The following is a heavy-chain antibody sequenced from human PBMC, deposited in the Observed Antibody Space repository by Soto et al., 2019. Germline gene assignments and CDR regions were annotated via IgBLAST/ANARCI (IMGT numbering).Heavy chain of an antibody. D-gene: IGHD2-2*01. Sequence: RASVKVSCKASGYTFTSYAMHWVRQAPGQRLEWMGWINDGNGNTKYSQKFQGRVTITRDTSASTAYMELSSLRSEDTAVYYCARDSVVPAATYWFDPWGQGTLVTVSS. J-gene: IGHJ5*02. V-gene: IGHV1-3*01. CDR2: INDGNGNT. CDR1: GYTFTSYA. CDR3: ARDSVVPAATYWFDP.